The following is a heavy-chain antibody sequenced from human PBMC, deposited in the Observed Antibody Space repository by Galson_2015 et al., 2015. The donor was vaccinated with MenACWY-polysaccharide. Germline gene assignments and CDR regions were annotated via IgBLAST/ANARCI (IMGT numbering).Heavy chain of an antibody. Sequence: SLRLSCAASGFPFRSYAIHWVRQAPGKGLEWVAVISYDGSDKYYADSVKGRFTISRDNPKNTLYLQMNSLRAEDTAVYYCAKPFYGGNSYGAFNIWGQGTMVTVSS. CDR3: AKPFYGGNSYGAFNI. D-gene: IGHD4-23*01. V-gene: IGHV3-30*18. CDR2: ISYDGSDK. J-gene: IGHJ3*02. CDR1: GFPFRSYA.